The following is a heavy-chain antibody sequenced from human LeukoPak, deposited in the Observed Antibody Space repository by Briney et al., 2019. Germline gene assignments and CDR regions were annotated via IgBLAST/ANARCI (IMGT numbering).Heavy chain of an antibody. V-gene: IGHV4-34*01. CDR2: INHSGST. D-gene: IGHD4-17*01. CDR1: GGSFSGYY. Sequence: PSETLSLTCAVYGGSFSGYYWSWIRQPPGKGLEWIGEINHSGSTNYNPSLKSRVTISVDTSRKQFSLKLSSVTAADTAVYYCARDLYGDYAFDIWGQGTLVTVSS. CDR3: ARDLYGDYAFDI. J-gene: IGHJ3*02.